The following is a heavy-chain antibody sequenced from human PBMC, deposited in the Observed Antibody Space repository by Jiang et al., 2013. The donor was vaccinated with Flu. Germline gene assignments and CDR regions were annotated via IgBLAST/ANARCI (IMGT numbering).Heavy chain of an antibody. V-gene: IGHV4-59*01. J-gene: IGHJ6*02. Sequence: PGLVKPSETLSLTCTVSGGSISGYYWSWIRQPPGMGLEWIAYIYHSGSTSYNPSLKSRVTISVDTSKNQFSLKLGPVIAADTAVYYCARLGGHCGGGHCIGYYAMDVWGRGTTVTVS. CDR3: ARLGGHCGGGHCIGYYAMDV. CDR1: GGSISGYY. D-gene: IGHD2-15*01. CDR2: IYHSGST.